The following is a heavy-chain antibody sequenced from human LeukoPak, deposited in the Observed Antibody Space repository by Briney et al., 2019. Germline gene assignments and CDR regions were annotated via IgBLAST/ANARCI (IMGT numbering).Heavy chain of an antibody. CDR2: FDPEDGET. V-gene: IGHV1-24*01. D-gene: IGHD3-3*01. J-gene: IGHJ3*02. CDR1: GYTGIELS. Sequence: ASVKVSCKLSGYTGIELSMHWVRQAPGKGLEWMGGFDPEDGETKYAQKLQGRVTMTEDTSTDTAYMELSRLTSEDTAVYYCATHTIFGVVTYASLIWGRGTLVTVSS. CDR3: ATHTIFGVVTYASLI.